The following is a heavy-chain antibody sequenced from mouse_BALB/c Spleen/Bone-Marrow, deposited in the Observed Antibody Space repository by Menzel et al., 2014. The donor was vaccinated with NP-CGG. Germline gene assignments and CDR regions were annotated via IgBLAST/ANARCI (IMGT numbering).Heavy chain of an antibody. CDR1: GFTFSSFG. CDR2: ISSGSSTI. Sequence: EVMLVESGGGLVQPGGSRKLSCAASGFTFSSFGMHWVRQAPEKGLEWVAYISSGSSTIYYADTVKGRFTISRDNPKNTLFLQMTSLRSEDTAMYYCARSYDGDYGFAYWGQGTLVTVSA. V-gene: IGHV5-17*02. CDR3: ARSYDGDYGFAY. J-gene: IGHJ3*01. D-gene: IGHD2-3*01.